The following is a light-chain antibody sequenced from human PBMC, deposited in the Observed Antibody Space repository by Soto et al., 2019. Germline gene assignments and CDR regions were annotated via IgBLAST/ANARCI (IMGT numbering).Light chain of an antibody. CDR2: DVN. Sequence: QSALTQPASVSGSPGQSITISCTGTSNDVGGYDYVSWYQQHPGKAPKVIIYDVNSRPSGVSRRFSGSKSGNSASLTISGLQAEDEADYIVSSYTASLTWVFGGGTKLTVL. CDR1: SNDVGGYDY. CDR3: SSYTASLTWV. J-gene: IGLJ2*01. V-gene: IGLV2-14*03.